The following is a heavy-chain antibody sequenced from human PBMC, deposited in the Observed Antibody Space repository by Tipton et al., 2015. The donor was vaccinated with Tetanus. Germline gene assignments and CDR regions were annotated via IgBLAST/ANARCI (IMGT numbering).Heavy chain of an antibody. J-gene: IGHJ4*02. D-gene: IGHD3-9*01. Sequence: VQLVQSGGGVVQPGRSLRLSCAASGFTFSSYGMHWVRQAPGKGLEWVAVISYDGSNKYYADSVKGRFTISRDNSKNTLYLQMNSLRAEDTAVYYCAKEGDILTGYLFDYWGQGTLVTVSS. V-gene: IGHV3-30*18. CDR2: ISYDGSNK. CDR1: GFTFSSYG. CDR3: AKEGDILTGYLFDY.